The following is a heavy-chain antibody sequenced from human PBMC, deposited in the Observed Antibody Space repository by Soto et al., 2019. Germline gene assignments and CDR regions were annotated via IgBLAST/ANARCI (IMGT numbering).Heavy chain of an antibody. V-gene: IGHV1-2*04. CDR2: INPNSGET. J-gene: IGHJ6*03. CDR3: ARGGGLNYYCYIDV. Sequence: QVQLVQSGAEVKKPGASVKVSCKASGYTFTGYYMHWMRQAPGQGLEWMGWINPNSGETDYAQNFQGWVTMTRDMSASTAYLELSRLKSTDTAVYYCARGGGLNYYCYIDVWGKGTTVTVSS. CDR1: GYTFTGYY.